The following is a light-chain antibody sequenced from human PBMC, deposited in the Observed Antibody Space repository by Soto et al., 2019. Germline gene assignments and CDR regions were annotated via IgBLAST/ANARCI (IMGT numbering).Light chain of an antibody. V-gene: IGKV3-20*01. CDR2: GAS. J-gene: IGKJ1*01. CDR3: QQYGSSPWT. Sequence: EIVMTQSPATLSLSPGERATLSCRASQSFISSYLSWYQQKPGQAPRLLIYGASSRATGIPDRFSGSGSGTDFTLTISRLEPEDFAVYYCQQYGSSPWTFGQGTKVDIK. CDR1: QSFISSY.